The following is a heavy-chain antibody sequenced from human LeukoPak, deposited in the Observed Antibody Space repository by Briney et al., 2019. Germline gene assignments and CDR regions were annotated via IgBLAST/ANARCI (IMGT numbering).Heavy chain of an antibody. CDR3: AKATTYSSSWYSYYFDY. Sequence: GGSLRLSCAASGFTFDDYAMSWVRHTPGKGLEWVSGTNWDGGRTGYADSVKGRFTISRDNAKNSLYLQMNSLRVEDTAMYYCAKATTYSSSWYSYYFDYWGQGTLVTVSS. CDR1: GFTFDDYA. V-gene: IGHV3-20*04. J-gene: IGHJ4*02. D-gene: IGHD6-13*01. CDR2: TNWDGGRT.